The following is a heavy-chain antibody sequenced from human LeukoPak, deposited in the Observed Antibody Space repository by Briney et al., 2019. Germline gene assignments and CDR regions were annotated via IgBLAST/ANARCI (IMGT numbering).Heavy chain of an antibody. CDR2: IYYSWST. CDR1: GGSISSYY. CDR3: ARMEQWLYGMDV. Sequence: SETLSLTCTGSGGSISSYYWTWIRQPPGKGLEWIGYIYYSWSTNYNPSLKSRVTISVDTSKNQFSLKLSSVTAADAAVYYCARMEQWLYGMDVWGQGTTVTVSS. V-gene: IGHV4-59*01. D-gene: IGHD6-19*01. J-gene: IGHJ6*02.